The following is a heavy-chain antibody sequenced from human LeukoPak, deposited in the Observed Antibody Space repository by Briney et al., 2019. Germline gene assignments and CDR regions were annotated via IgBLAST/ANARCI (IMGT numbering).Heavy chain of an antibody. CDR2: ITPFLGIA. V-gene: IGHV1-69*04. CDR3: ASHYGSGSNNWLDP. D-gene: IGHD3-10*01. Sequence: GASVKVSCKASGDTFSSYAINWVRQAPGQGPKWMGRITPFLGIANYPQKFQGRVTITADESTTTAYMELSSLRSEDTAVYYCASHYGSGSNNWLDPWGQGTLVTVSS. J-gene: IGHJ5*02. CDR1: GDTFSSYA.